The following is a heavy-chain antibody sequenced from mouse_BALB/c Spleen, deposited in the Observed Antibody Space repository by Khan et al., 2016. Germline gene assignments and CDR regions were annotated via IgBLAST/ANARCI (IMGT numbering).Heavy chain of an antibody. CDR3: TRAGYDYPFAY. CDR1: GYTFTSYY. D-gene: IGHD2-4*01. V-gene: IGHV1S81*02. J-gene: IGHJ3*01. Sequence: QVQLQQSGAELVKPGASVKLSCKASGYTFTSYYMYWVKQRPGQGLEWLGEINPSNGDTNFNERFKSKATLTVDKSSSTTYMQFSSLTSEDSAVYYGTRAGYDYPFAYWGQGTLVTFSA. CDR2: INPSNGDT.